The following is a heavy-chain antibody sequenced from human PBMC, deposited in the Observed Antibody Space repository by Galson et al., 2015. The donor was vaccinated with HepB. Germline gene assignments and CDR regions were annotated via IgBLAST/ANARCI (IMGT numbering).Heavy chain of an antibody. CDR2: ISYDGSNK. Sequence: SLRLSCAASGFTFSSYAMHWVRQAPGKGLEWVAVISYDGSNKYYADSVKGRFTISRDNSKNTLYLQMNSLRAEDTAVYYCARDTTDLAYCGGDCYSAGYWGQGTLVTVSS. V-gene: IGHV3-30-3*01. J-gene: IGHJ4*02. CDR1: GFTFSSYA. D-gene: IGHD2-21*02. CDR3: ARDTTDLAYCGGDCYSAGY.